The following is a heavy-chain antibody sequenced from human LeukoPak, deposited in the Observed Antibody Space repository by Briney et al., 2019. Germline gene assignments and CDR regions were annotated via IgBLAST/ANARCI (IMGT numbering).Heavy chain of an antibody. Sequence: SQTLSLTCTVSGGSISSGSYYWSWIRQPAGKGLEWIGRTYTSGSTNYNPSLKSRVTISVDTSKNQFSLKLSSVTAADTAVYYCAIVKREFWSGYSIDYWGQGTLVTVSS. CDR3: AIVKREFWSGYSIDY. V-gene: IGHV4-61*02. CDR1: GGSISSGSYY. CDR2: TYTSGST. D-gene: IGHD3-3*01. J-gene: IGHJ4*02.